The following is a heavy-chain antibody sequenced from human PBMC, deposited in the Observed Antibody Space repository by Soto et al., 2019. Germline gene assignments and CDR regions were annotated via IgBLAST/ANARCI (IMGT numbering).Heavy chain of an antibody. J-gene: IGHJ4*02. CDR3: ARGDNWNYELGY. V-gene: IGHV4-31*03. CDR1: GVSINSGGFY. Sequence: SETLSLTCTVSGVSINSGGFYWTWIRQLPGKGLEWIGYIFSSGNAYYNPSLKSRVTISFSPSKNQFFLNLTSVTAADTAVYYCARGDNWNYELGYWGQGTLVTVSS. CDR2: IFSSGNA. D-gene: IGHD1-7*01.